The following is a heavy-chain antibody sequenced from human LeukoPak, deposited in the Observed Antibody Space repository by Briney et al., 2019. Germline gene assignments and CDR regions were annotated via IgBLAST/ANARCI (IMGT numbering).Heavy chain of an antibody. CDR2: FDPEDGET. D-gene: IGHD6-19*01. CDR3: ARVLFGSGWYGGTIEV. V-gene: IGHV1-24*01. CDR1: GYTLTELS. Sequence: ASVKVSCKVSGYTLTELSMHWVRQAPGKGLEWMGGFDPEDGETIYAQKLQGRVTMTTDTSTSTAYMELRSLRSDDTAVYYCARVLFGSGWYGGTIEVWGQGTLVTVSS. J-gene: IGHJ4*02.